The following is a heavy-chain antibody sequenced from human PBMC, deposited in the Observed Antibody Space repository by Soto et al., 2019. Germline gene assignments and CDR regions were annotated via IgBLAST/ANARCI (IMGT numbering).Heavy chain of an antibody. V-gene: IGHV1-18*01. Sequence: QVQLVQSGAEVKRPGASVKVSCKASGYTFSNYGISWVRQAPGQGLEWMGWISSYNGVTNYAQNLQGRVTLTTESSSSTAYMEVRSLRSDDTAVYYCARDRGGYGILDYWGQGTLVTVSS. D-gene: IGHD5-12*01. J-gene: IGHJ4*02. CDR3: ARDRGGYGILDY. CDR2: ISSYNGVT. CDR1: GYTFSNYG.